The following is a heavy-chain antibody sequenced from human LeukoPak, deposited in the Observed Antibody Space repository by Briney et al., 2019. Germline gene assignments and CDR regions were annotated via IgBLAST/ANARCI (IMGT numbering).Heavy chain of an antibody. CDR3: AKGQASTTGKFDY. J-gene: IGHJ4*02. D-gene: IGHD1-1*01. CDR2: ISGSGGST. CDR1: GFTFSSDA. Sequence: PGGSLRLSCAASGFTFSSDAMSWVRQAPGKGLEWVSAISGSGGSTYYADSVKGRFTISRDNSKNTLYLQMNSLRAEDTAVYYCAKGQASTTGKFDYRGQGTLVTVSS. V-gene: IGHV3-23*01.